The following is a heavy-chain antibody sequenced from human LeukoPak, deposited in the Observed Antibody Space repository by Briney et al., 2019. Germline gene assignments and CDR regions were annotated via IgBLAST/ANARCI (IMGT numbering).Heavy chain of an antibody. J-gene: IGHJ6*03. V-gene: IGHV3-30*18. CDR1: GFTFSSYA. CDR2: ISYDGSNK. Sequence: GGSLRLSCAASGFTFSSYAMHWVRQAPGKGLEWVAVISYDGSNKYYADSVKGRFTISRDNSKDTLYLQMNSLRAEDTAVYYCAKRAAAAGWGYYYYYMDVWGKGTTVTVSS. CDR3: AKRAAAAGWGYYYYYMDV. D-gene: IGHD6-25*01.